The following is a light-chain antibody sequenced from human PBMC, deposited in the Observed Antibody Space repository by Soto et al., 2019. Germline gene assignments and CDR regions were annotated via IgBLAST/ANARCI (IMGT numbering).Light chain of an antibody. CDR1: GRDVGGYKY. CDR3: ASYTSSNIYV. Sequence: QSVLTQPASVSGSPGQSITISCTGTGRDVGGYKYVSWYQHHPGKAPKVMIYEVSNRPSGVSHRFSASKSGNTASLTISGLQAEDEADYYCASYTSSNIYVFGTGTKVTVL. CDR2: EVS. V-gene: IGLV2-14*01. J-gene: IGLJ1*01.